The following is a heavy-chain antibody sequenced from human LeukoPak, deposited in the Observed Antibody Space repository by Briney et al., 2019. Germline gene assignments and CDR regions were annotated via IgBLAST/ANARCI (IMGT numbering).Heavy chain of an antibody. J-gene: IGHJ5*02. D-gene: IGHD3-10*01. CDR2: IFSDGSS. CDR1: GFTVSSNY. Sequence: GGSLRLSCTASGFTVSSNYMSWVRQAPGKGLEWVSLIFSDGSSYYAGSVRGRFTISRDNSRNTLSLQMNSLRAEDTAVYYCARVLPSVTNWFDPWGQGTLVTVSS. V-gene: IGHV3-66*01. CDR3: ARVLPSVTNWFDP.